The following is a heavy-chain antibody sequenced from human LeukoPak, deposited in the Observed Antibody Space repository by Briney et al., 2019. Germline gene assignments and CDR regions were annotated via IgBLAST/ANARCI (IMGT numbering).Heavy chain of an antibody. CDR1: GGSISSSSYY. CDR3: ARRAGIAAAGKGWFDP. Sequence: SETLSLTCTVSGGSISSSSYYWGWIRQPPGKGLEWIGSIYYSGGTYYNPSLKSRVTISVDTSKNQFSLKLSSVTAADTAVYYCARRAGIAAAGKGWFDPWGQGTLVTVSS. D-gene: IGHD6-13*01. CDR2: IYYSGGT. V-gene: IGHV4-39*01. J-gene: IGHJ5*02.